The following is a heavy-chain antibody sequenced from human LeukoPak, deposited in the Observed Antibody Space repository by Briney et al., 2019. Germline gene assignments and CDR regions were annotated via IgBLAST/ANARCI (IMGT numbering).Heavy chain of an antibody. J-gene: IGHJ4*02. CDR2: TRKKANGYTT. CDR3: ARVTVDTATVDY. Sequence: GGSLRLSCAASGFSFSDHYMDWVRQAPGKGLEWVGRTRKKANGYTTEFAASVKGRFTISRDDSKQSLYLQMNSLKTEDTAMYYCARVTVDTATVDYWGQGTLVTVSS. V-gene: IGHV3-72*01. D-gene: IGHD5-18*01. CDR1: GFSFSDHY.